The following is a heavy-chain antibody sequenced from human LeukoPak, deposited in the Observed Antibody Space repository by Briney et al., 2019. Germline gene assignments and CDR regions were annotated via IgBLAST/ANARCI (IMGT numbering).Heavy chain of an antibody. CDR2: IYTSGST. V-gene: IGHV4-61*02. CDR3: AREIEMYYDFWSGYYPLMDV. J-gene: IGHJ6*04. Sequence: PSETLSLTCTVSGGSISSGSYYWRWVRQPAGKGLEWIGRIYTSGSTNYNPSRKRRVTISVEKTKKQFSLKLSSVTAADTAVYYCAREIEMYYDFWSGYYPLMDVWGKGTTVTVSS. D-gene: IGHD3-3*01. CDR1: GGSISSGSYY.